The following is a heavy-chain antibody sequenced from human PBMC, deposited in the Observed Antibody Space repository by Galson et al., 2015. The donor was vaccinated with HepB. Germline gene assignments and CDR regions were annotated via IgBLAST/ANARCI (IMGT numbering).Heavy chain of an antibody. V-gene: IGHV4-59*01. D-gene: IGHD6-19*01. Sequence: TLSLTCTVSGGSISTYYWSWIRQPPGKGLEWIGYIYYSGSTNNNPSLRSRVTISVDTSKNQFSLKLSSVTAADTAVYYCARDLSSSGWYDSWGQGTRVTVSS. J-gene: IGHJ5*01. CDR2: IYYSGST. CDR3: ARDLSSSGWYDS. CDR1: GGSISTYY.